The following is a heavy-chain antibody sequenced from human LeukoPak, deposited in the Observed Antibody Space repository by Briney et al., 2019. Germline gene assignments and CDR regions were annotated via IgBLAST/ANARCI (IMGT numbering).Heavy chain of an antibody. V-gene: IGHV2-70*11. CDR3: ARMLAGPDYFDH. CDR1: GFSLSTTKMC. Sequence: SGPALVKPTQTLTLTCTFSGFSLSTTKMCVNWIRQPPGKALEWLGRIDWDDGKYYSTSLKTRLTISKDTSKNQVVLIMTNMDPVDTATYYCARMLAGPDYFDHWGRGTLVTVSS. J-gene: IGHJ4*02. CDR2: IDWDDGK. D-gene: IGHD6-13*01.